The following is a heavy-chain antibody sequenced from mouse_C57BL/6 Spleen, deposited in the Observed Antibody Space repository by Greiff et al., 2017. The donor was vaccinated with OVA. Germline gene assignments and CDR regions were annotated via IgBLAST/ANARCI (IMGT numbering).Heavy chain of an antibody. CDR1: GYTFTSYW. J-gene: IGHJ4*01. CDR3: ARERVDSSGYRAMDY. V-gene: IGHV1-69*01. D-gene: IGHD3-2*02. CDR2: IDPSDSYT. Sequence: QVQLQQPGAELVMPGASVKLSCKASGYTFTSYWMHWVKQRPGQGLEWIGEIDPSDSYTNYNQKFKGKSTLTVDKSSSTAYMQLSSLTSEDSAVYYCARERVDSSGYRAMDYWGQGTSVTVSS.